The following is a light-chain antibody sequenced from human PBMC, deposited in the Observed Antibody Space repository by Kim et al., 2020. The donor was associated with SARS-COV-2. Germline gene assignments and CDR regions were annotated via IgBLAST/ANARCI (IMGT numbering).Light chain of an antibody. V-gene: IGKV4-1*01. CDR1: QSLVYSSSNKNN. Sequence: ASSNGNSSQSLVYSSSNKNNLAWYQQKPEQPPKLLIHWASIRETGVPDRFSGSGSGTDFTLTISTLQAEDVSIYYCQQYYTTPLTFGGGTKVDIK. J-gene: IGKJ4*01. CDR3: QQYYTTPLT. CDR2: WAS.